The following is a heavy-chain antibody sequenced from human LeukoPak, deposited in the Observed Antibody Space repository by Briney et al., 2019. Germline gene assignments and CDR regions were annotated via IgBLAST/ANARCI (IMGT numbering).Heavy chain of an antibody. CDR3: ARQSDPYYHYGLDF. CDR2: VYYTGTT. Sequence: PSETLSLTCALSGGSIKNYYWSWIRKPLGKGLEWIGYVYYTGTTSYNPSLKSRVTNSVETSKNQFSLTLNSVTAADTAVYHCARQSDPYYHYGLDFWGQGTTVIVSS. CDR1: GGSIKNYY. J-gene: IGHJ6*02. V-gene: IGHV4-59*01.